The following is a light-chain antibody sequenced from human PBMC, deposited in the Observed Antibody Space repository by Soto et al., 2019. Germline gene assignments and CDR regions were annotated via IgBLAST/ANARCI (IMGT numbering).Light chain of an antibody. CDR2: DVS. CDR1: SSDVGNYNL. Sequence: QSVLTQPASVSGSPGQSITISCTGTSSDVGNYNLVSWYQQHPGKAPELMIYDVSKRPSGVSNRFSGSKSGNTASLTISGLQADDEADYYCCSYAGDSYVFGTGTKVTVL. CDR3: CSYAGDSYV. J-gene: IGLJ1*01. V-gene: IGLV2-23*02.